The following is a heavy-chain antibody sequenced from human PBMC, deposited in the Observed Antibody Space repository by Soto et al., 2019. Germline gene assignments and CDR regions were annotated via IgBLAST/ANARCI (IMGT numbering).Heavy chain of an antibody. Sequence: VGSLRLSCAASGFTFSSYWMHWVRQAPGKGLVWVSRIQTDGRNANYAESVRGRFTISRDNAQNTVFLQMSSLRAEDTAVYYCARGIRNYYGMDAWGQGTTVTVSS. J-gene: IGHJ6*02. CDR2: IQTDGRNA. CDR1: GFTFSSYW. D-gene: IGHD1-20*01. V-gene: IGHV3-74*01. CDR3: ARGIRNYYGMDA.